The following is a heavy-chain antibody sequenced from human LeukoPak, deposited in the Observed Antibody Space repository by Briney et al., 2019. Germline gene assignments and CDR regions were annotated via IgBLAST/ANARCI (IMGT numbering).Heavy chain of an antibody. CDR2: ISDDGSNE. D-gene: IGHD5-18*01. Sequence: GRSLRLSCAASGFTFSTYTIHWVRPAPGKRRERVSLISDDGSNEYYADSVKGRFTISRDNSKNTLYMHMNSLRGEDTAVYYCARDGAVDTSMVTSFDYWGQGTLVTVSS. V-gene: IGHV3-30*04. CDR1: GFTFSTYT. J-gene: IGHJ4*02. CDR3: ARDGAVDTSMVTSFDY.